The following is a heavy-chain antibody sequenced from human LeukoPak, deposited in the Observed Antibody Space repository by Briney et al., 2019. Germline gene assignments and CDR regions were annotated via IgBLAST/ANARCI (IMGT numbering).Heavy chain of an antibody. CDR2: ISGSGGST. D-gene: IGHD4-17*01. CDR3: ARSSTDYGDSEFDY. Sequence: GGSLRLSCAASGFTFSSYAMSWVRQAPGKGLEWVSAISGSGGSTYYADSVKGRFTISRDNSKNTLYLQMNSLRPEDTAVYYCARSSTDYGDSEFDYWGQGTLVTVSS. J-gene: IGHJ4*02. V-gene: IGHV3-23*01. CDR1: GFTFSSYA.